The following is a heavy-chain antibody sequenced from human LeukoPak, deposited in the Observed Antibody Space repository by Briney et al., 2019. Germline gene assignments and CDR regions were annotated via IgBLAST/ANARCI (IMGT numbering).Heavy chain of an antibody. CDR2: INHSGST. CDR1: GGSFSSYY. D-gene: IGHD2-8*01. J-gene: IGHJ4*02. Sequence: SETLSLTCAVYGGSFSSYYWSWVRQPPGKGLEWIGEINHSGSTNYNPSLKSRVTISVDTSKNQFSLKLSSVTAADTAVYYCARGSGYCTNGVCSLYYFDYWGQGTLVTVSS. CDR3: ARGSGYCTNGVCSLYYFDY. V-gene: IGHV4-34*01.